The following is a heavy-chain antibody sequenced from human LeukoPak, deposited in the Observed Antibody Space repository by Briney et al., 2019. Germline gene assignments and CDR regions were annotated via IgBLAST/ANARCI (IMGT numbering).Heavy chain of an antibody. V-gene: IGHV4-59*01. CDR3: ARGLEWSDFWSGYRYYYYYMDV. J-gene: IGHJ6*03. Sequence: SETLSLTXTVSGGSISSYYWSWIGQAPGKGLEWIGYIYYSGSTNYNPSLKSRVTISVDTSKNQFSLKLSSVTAADTAVYYCARGLEWSDFWSGYRYYYYYMDVWGKGTTVTVSS. CDR1: GGSISSYY. CDR2: IYYSGST. D-gene: IGHD3-3*01.